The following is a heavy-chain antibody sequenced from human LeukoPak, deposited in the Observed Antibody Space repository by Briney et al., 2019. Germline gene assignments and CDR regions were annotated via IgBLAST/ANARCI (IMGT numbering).Heavy chain of an antibody. J-gene: IGHJ4*02. V-gene: IGHV1-46*01. CDR3: AREVDYYDSSGYIT. Sequence: GGSLRLSCAASGFTFSSYGMHWVRQAPGQGLEWMGIINPSGGSTSYAQKFQGRVTMTRDTSTSTVYMELSSLRSEDTAVYYCAREVDYYDSSGYITWGQGTLVTVSS. D-gene: IGHD3-22*01. CDR1: GFTFSSYG. CDR2: INPSGGST.